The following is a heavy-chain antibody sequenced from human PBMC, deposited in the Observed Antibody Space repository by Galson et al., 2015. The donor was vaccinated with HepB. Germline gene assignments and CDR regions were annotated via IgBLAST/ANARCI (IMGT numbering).Heavy chain of an antibody. CDR1: GDSVSRETTV. Sequence: CAISGDSVSRETTVWNWIRQSPSRGLEWLGRTYCRSTKWYNDYAVSVQSRITINQDTSRNQFSLQLDSVTPDDTAVYYCARGFSLAYWGQGTVVTVSS. CDR3: ARGFSLAY. V-gene: IGHV6-1*01. CDR2: TYCRSTKWYN. J-gene: IGHJ4*02.